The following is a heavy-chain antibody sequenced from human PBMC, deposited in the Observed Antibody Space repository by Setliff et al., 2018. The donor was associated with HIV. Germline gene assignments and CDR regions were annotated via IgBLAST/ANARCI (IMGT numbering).Heavy chain of an antibody. Sequence: PSETLSLTCTVSGGSISTYYWSWIRQHPGKGLEWIGSIYYSGSTYSNPSLKSRVTISADTSKNQISLQLTSVTAEDTALYYCARLPQDWGQGTLVTVSS. V-gene: IGHV4-59*08. CDR1: GGSISTYY. CDR2: IYYSGST. J-gene: IGHJ4*02. CDR3: ARLPQD.